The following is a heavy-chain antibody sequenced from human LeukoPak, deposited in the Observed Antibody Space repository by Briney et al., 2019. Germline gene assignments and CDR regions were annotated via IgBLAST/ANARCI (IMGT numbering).Heavy chain of an antibody. D-gene: IGHD2-8*01. V-gene: IGHV4-34*01. CDR3: ARDIVPGY. CDR1: GGSFSGYY. Sequence: PSETLSLTCAVYGGSFSGYYWSWIRQPPGRGLEWIGEINHSGSTNYNPSLKSRVTISVDTSKNQFSLKLSSVTAADTAVYYCARDIVPGYWGQGTLVTVSS. CDR2: INHSGST. J-gene: IGHJ4*02.